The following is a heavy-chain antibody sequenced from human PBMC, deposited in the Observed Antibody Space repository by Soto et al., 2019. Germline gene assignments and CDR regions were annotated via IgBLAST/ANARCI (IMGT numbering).Heavy chain of an antibody. D-gene: IGHD4-17*01. CDR3: ARAMTTVTTLDY. CDR2: IYHSGST. Sequence: PSETLSLTCAVSGGSISSGGHSWSWIRQPPGKGLEWIGYIYHSGSTYYNPSLKSRVTISVDRSKNQFSLKLSSVTAADTAVYYCARAMTTVTTLDYWGQGTLVTVSS. CDR1: GGSISSGGHS. J-gene: IGHJ4*02. V-gene: IGHV4-30-2*01.